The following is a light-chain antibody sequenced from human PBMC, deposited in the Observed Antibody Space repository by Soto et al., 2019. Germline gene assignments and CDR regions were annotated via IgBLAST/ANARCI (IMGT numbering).Light chain of an antibody. J-gene: IGKJ1*01. CDR2: DAS. CDR1: QSISSC. V-gene: IGKV1-5*01. CDR3: QQYYSTPRT. Sequence: DIQITQSPSTLSASVGDRVTITCRASQSISSCLAWYQQKPGKAPKLLIYDASSLESGVPSRFSGSGSGTDFTLTISSLQADDVAVYYCQQYYSTPRTFGQGTKVDIK.